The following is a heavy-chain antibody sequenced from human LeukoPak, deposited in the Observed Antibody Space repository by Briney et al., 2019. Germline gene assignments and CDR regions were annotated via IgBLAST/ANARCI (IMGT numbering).Heavy chain of an antibody. D-gene: IGHD5-24*01. J-gene: IGHJ4*02. CDR1: GFTFGDYA. V-gene: IGHV3-49*04. Sequence: GGFLRLSCTASGFTFGDYAMSWVRQAPGKGLEWVGFIRSKAYGGTTEYAASVKGRFTISRDDSKSIAYLQINSLKTEDTAVYYCTRAGDGYNIRFARWGQGTLVTVSS. CDR3: TRAGDGYNIRFAR. CDR2: IRSKAYGGTT.